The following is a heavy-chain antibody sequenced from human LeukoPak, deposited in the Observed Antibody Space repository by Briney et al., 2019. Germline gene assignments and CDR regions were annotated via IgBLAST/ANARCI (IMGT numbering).Heavy chain of an antibody. CDR3: AGNGDYGDY. D-gene: IGHD4-17*01. Sequence: PGGSLRLSCAASGFTFSSYSMNWVRQAPGKGLEWVSSISSSSSYLYYADSVKGRFTISRDNAKNSLYLQMNSLRAEDTAVHYCAGNGDYGDYWGQGTLVTVSS. CDR2: ISSSSSYL. CDR1: GFTFSSYS. V-gene: IGHV3-21*01. J-gene: IGHJ4*02.